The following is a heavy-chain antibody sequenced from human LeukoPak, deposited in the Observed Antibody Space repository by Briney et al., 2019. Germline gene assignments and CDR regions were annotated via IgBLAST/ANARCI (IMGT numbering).Heavy chain of an antibody. D-gene: IGHD2-2*01. CDR1: GYTFTSYG. CDR3: ARDIVVVPAAYNWLDP. Sequence: ASVKVSCKASGYTFTSYGISWVRQAPGQGLECMGWISAYNGNTNYAQKLQGRVTMTTDTSTTTAYMELRSLRSDDTAVYYCARDIVVVPAAYNWLDPWGQGTLVTVSS. J-gene: IGHJ5*02. CDR2: ISAYNGNT. V-gene: IGHV1-18*04.